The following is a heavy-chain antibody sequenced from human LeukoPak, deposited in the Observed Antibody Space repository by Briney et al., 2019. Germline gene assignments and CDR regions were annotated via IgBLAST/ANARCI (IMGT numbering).Heavy chain of an antibody. CDR2: INPSGGST. V-gene: IGHV1-46*01. CDR3: ASRRVATIVTFDY. D-gene: IGHD5-12*01. Sequence: GASVKVSCKASGYTFTSYYMHWVRQAPGQGLERMGMINPSGGSTNYAQKFQGRVTMTRDMSTSTVYMELSSLRSEDTAVYYCASRRVATIVTFDYWGQGTLVTVSS. CDR1: GYTFTSYY. J-gene: IGHJ4*02.